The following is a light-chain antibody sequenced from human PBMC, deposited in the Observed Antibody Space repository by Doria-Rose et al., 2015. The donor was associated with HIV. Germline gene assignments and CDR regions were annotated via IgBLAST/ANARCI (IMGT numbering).Light chain of an antibody. CDR2: DGS. J-gene: IGKJ1*01. CDR1: QSFSSTY. CDR3: HQYGTSWT. V-gene: IGKV3-20*01. Sequence: TQSPGTLSLSPGERATLSCRASQSFSSTYLAWYQRKPGQAPSLLIYDGSTRATGIPDRFSASGSGTDLTLTINRLEPEDFALYYCHQYGTSWTFGQGTKVEI.